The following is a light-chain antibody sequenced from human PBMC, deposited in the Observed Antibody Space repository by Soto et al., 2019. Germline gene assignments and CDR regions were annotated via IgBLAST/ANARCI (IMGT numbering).Light chain of an antibody. CDR1: SSNIGSNT. CDR2: SNN. J-gene: IGLJ1*01. V-gene: IGLV1-44*01. Sequence: SALTHPPSASGTPGQRVTISCSGSSSNIGSNTVNWYQQLPGTAPKLLIYSNNQRPSGVPDRFSGSKSGTSASLAISGLQSEDEADYYCAAWDDSLNASYVFGTGTKVTFL. CDR3: AAWDDSLNASYV.